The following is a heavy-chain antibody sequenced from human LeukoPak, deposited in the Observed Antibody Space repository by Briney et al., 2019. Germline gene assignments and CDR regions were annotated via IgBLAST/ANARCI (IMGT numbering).Heavy chain of an antibody. D-gene: IGHD3-10*01. CDR1: GGSISSGDYY. Sequence: KTSETLSLTCTVSGGSISSGDYYWSWIRQPPGKGLEWIGYIYYSGSTCYNPSLKSRVTISVDTSKNQFSLKLSSVTAADTAVYYCARDSYYGSGSYYNFYFDYWGQGTLVTVSS. V-gene: IGHV4-30-4*01. CDR2: IYYSGST. J-gene: IGHJ4*02. CDR3: ARDSYYGSGSYYNFYFDY.